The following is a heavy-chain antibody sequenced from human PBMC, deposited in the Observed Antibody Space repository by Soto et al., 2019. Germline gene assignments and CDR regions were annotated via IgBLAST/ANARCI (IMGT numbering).Heavy chain of an antibody. CDR1: GFIFSKGW. CDR2: IKSKADGGTT. D-gene: IGHD3-3*01. CDR3: TTGWSSKDY. Sequence: GGVLRDSLGGSGFIFSKGWESLGRQAPGKGLERGGRIKSKADGGTTNYAAPVKGRFNISRDGSKNTLCLQMNGLKTEDTAVYYCTTGWSSKDYWGQGTLVTVSS. J-gene: IGHJ4*02. V-gene: IGHV3-15*01.